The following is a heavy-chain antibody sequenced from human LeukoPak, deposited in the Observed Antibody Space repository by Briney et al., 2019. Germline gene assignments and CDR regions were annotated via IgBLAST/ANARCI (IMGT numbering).Heavy chain of an antibody. V-gene: IGHV4-59*12. CDR1: GGSISSYY. Sequence: SETLSLTCAVSGGSISSYYWSWIRQPPGKGLECVGYIYYSGSTNYNPSLKSRVTISVDTSKNQFSLKLSSVTAADTAVYYCARDYYYGPDYMDVWGKGTTVTISS. D-gene: IGHD3-10*01. CDR2: IYYSGST. J-gene: IGHJ6*03. CDR3: ARDYYYGPDYMDV.